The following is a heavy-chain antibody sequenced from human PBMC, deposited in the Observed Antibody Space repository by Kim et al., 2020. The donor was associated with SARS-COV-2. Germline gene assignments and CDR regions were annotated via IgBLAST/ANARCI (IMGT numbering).Heavy chain of an antibody. V-gene: IGHV4-34*01. J-gene: IGHJ6*02. CDR3: ARGRPQRITMVRGVNYYYYGMDV. Sequence: SETLALTCAVYGGSFSGYYWSWIRQPPGKGLEWIGEINHSGSTNYNPSLKSRVTISVDTSKNQFSLKLSSVTAADTAVYYCARGRPQRITMVRGVNYYYYGMDVWGQATTVTVSS. CDR2: INHSGST. D-gene: IGHD3-10*01. CDR1: GGSFSGYY.